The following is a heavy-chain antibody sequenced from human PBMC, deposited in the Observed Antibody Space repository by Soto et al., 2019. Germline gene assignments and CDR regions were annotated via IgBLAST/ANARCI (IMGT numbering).Heavy chain of an antibody. D-gene: IGHD2-15*01. V-gene: IGHV4-31*03. CDR1: GGSISSGGYY. CDR3: ARDNGYCSGGSCYDTWFDP. Sequence: PSETLSLTCTVSGGSISSGGYYWSWIRQHPGKGLEWIGYIYYSGSTYYNPSLKSRVTISVDTSKNQFSLKLSSVTAADTAVYYCARDNGYCSGGSCYDTWFDPWGQGTLVTVSS. J-gene: IGHJ5*02. CDR2: IYYSGST.